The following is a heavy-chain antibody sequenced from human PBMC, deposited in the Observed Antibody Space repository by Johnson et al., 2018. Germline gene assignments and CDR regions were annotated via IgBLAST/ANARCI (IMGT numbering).Heavy chain of an antibody. D-gene: IGHD1-26*01. CDR3: ATGHRIVGATIPS. V-gene: IGHV4-34*01. J-gene: IGHJ3*01. Sequence: QVQLQQWGAGLSKPSETLSLTCGVYGGSFSDYYWSWIRQPPGKGLEWIGEINHSGSTNYNPSLKSRVTISVDTSKNQFSLNLRSVAAADTAMYYCATGHRIVGATIPSWGQGTMVTVSS. CDR1: GGSFSDYY. CDR2: INHSGST.